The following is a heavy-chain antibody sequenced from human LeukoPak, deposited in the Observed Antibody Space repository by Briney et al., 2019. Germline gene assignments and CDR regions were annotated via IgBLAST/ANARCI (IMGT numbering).Heavy chain of an antibody. CDR3: ARDLRSSIAAAGRFNY. Sequence: ASVKVSCKASGYTFTGYYMHWVRQAPGQGLEWMGWINPNSGGTNYAQKFQGRVTMTRDTSISTAYMDLSRLRSDDTAVYYCARDLRSSIAAAGRFNYWGQGTLVTVSS. J-gene: IGHJ4*02. D-gene: IGHD6-13*01. CDR1: GYTFTGYY. CDR2: INPNSGGT. V-gene: IGHV1-2*02.